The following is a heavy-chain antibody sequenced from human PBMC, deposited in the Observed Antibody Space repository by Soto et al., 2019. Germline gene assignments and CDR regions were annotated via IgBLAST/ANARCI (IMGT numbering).Heavy chain of an antibody. Sequence: EVQLLESGGGLVQPGVSLRLSCAASGFTFNNYAMNWVRQAPGKGLEWVSAISGGGDTTSYADSVKGRFTVSRDGSKNTLYLQMSSLRAEDTALYYCAKGRGGSGSLTPRVDFWGQGTLVTVSS. CDR2: ISGGGDTT. CDR1: GFTFNNYA. CDR3: AKGRGGSGSLTPRVDF. V-gene: IGHV3-23*01. J-gene: IGHJ4*02. D-gene: IGHD3-10*01.